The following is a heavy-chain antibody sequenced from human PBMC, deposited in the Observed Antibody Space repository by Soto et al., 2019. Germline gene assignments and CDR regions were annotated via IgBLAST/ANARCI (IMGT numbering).Heavy chain of an antibody. CDR1: GFTFSSYA. J-gene: IGHJ4*02. V-gene: IGHV3-23*01. Sequence: EVQLLESGGGLVQPGGSLRLSCAASGFTFSSYAMTWVRQAPGKGLEWVSAISGSGTNRYYADSVKGRFTISRDNSKNTLYPQMNSLRAEDTAVYYCAKDRVDYGDYRGLDYWGQGTLVTVSS. CDR2: ISGSGTNR. CDR3: AKDRVDYGDYRGLDY. D-gene: IGHD4-17*01.